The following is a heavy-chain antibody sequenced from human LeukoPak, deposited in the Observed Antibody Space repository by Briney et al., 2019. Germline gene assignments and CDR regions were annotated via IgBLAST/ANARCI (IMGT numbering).Heavy chain of an antibody. V-gene: IGHV4-59*01. CDR1: GGSISSYY. CDR3: ARDFLQDAFDI. Sequence: SETLSLTCTVSGGSISSYYWSWIRQPAGKGLEWIGYIYYSGSTNYNPSLKSRVTISVDTSKNQFSLKLSSVTAADTAVYYCARDFLQDAFDIWGQGTMVTVSS. CDR2: IYYSGST. J-gene: IGHJ3*02.